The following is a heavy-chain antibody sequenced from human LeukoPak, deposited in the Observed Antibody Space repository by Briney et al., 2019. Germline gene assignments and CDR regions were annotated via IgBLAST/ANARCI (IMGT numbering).Heavy chain of an antibody. V-gene: IGHV4-59*12. D-gene: IGHD3-22*01. CDR3: RLGSSGYDYFDY. CDR2: IYYSGST. CDR1: GGSISSYY. Sequence: SETLSLTCTVSGGSISSYYWSWIRQPPGKGLEWIGYIYYSGSTNYNPSLKSRVTISVDTSKNQFSLKLSSVTAADTAVYYCRLGSSGYDYFDYWGQGTLVTVSS. J-gene: IGHJ4*02.